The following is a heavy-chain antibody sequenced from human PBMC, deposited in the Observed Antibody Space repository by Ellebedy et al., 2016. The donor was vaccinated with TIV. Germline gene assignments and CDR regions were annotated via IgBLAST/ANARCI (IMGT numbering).Heavy chain of an antibody. J-gene: IGHJ4*02. Sequence: SLKISXAASGFTFGDFAMHWVRQAPGKGLEWVAGISWNSDTIDYVDSVEGRFSVSRDNAKSSLYLQMNSLRPDDTAFYYCTKDHDTSRTVWGQGTLVTVSS. CDR2: ISWNSDTI. CDR1: GFTFGDFA. D-gene: IGHD4-11*01. V-gene: IGHV3-9*01. CDR3: TKDHDTSRTV.